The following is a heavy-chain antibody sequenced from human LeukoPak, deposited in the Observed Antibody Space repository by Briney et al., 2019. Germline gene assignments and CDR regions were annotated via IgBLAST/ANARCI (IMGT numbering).Heavy chain of an antibody. Sequence: GGSLRLSCAASGFTFSSYEMNWVRQAPGKGLEWVSYISSSSSTIYYADSVKGRFTISRDNAKNSLYLQMNSLRAEDTAVYYCASRNSLFIWGQGTLVTVSS. CDR1: GFTFSSYE. CDR2: ISSSSSTI. J-gene: IGHJ4*02. D-gene: IGHD4-23*01. CDR3: ASRNSLFI. V-gene: IGHV3-48*03.